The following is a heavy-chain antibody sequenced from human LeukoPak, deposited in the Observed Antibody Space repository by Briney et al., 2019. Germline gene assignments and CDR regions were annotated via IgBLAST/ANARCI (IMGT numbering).Heavy chain of an antibody. J-gene: IGHJ5*02. D-gene: IGHD4-23*01. Sequence: PGRSLRLSCAVSGFTFSRCGLNWVREAPGKGVEWVGVISFDGSTTYHPVSVKSRFTISRHNSKHTLYLQMNRLRAEDTAVYYCANDYGDNGVLYNLFDLWGQGTLVTVSS. CDR3: ANDYGDNGVLYNLFDL. CDR2: ISFDGSTT. CDR1: GFTFSRCG. V-gene: IGHV3-30*18.